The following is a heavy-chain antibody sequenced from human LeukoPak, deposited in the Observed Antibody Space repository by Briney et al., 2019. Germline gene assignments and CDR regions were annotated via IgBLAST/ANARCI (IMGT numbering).Heavy chain of an antibody. CDR2: INWNGGST. J-gene: IGHJ3*02. V-gene: IGHV3-20*04. D-gene: IGHD3-22*01. CDR3: ARGEYYYDSSGSVGGDAFDI. Sequence: AGGSLRLSCAASGFTFDDYGMSWVRQAPGKGLEWVSRINWNGGSTGYADSVKGRFTISRDNAKNSLYLQMNSLRPEDTALYYCARGEYYYDSSGSVGGDAFDIWGQGTMVTVSS. CDR1: GFTFDDYG.